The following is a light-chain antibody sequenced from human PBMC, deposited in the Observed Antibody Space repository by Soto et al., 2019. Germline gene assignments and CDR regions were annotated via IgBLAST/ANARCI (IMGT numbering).Light chain of an antibody. V-gene: IGKV3-20*01. J-gene: IGKJ2*01. CDR1: QSVRSGS. CDR3: HYYADSPYT. CDR2: GAT. Sequence: EVVLTQSPGTLSLSPGEGATLSCRASQSVRSGSLAWYQQKPGQAPRLLIFGATSRASVTPHRFSGSGSGTDFTLTITRVETEDFAVYYCHYYADSPYTFGQGTRVEI.